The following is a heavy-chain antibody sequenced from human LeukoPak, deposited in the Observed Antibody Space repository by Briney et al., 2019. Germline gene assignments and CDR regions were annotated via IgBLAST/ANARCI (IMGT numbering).Heavy chain of an antibody. CDR1: GFTFSNYN. V-gene: IGHV3-48*01. Sequence: GGSLRLSCAASGFTFSNYNMNWVRRAPGKGLEWVSYISSDSSTINYGDSVKGRFTISRDNAKNSLYLQMNSLRAGDTAVYYCAKNDFFDYWGQGTLVTVSA. CDR2: ISSDSSTI. CDR3: AKNDFFDY. D-gene: IGHD1-1*01. J-gene: IGHJ4*02.